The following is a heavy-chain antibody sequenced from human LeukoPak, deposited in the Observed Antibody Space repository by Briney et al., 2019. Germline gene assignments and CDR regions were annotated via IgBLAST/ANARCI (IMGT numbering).Heavy chain of an antibody. CDR2: IYYSGST. V-gene: IGHV4-31*03. Sequence: SETLSLTCTVSDGSISSGGYYWSWIRQHPGKGLEWIGYIYYSGSTYYNPSLKSRVTISVDTSKNQFSLKLSSVTAADTAVYYCAGRGSSPRYYFDYWGQGTLVTVSS. J-gene: IGHJ4*02. CDR3: AGRGSSPRYYFDY. D-gene: IGHD1-26*01. CDR1: DGSISSGGYY.